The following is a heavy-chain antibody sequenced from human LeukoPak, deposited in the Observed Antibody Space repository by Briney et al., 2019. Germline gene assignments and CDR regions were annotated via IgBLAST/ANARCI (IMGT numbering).Heavy chain of an antibody. J-gene: IGHJ3*02. V-gene: IGHV3-66*02. Sequence: GGSLRLSCAASGFSVSTNFMSWVRQAPGKGLECVSSFYRGGSTRYVDSVKGRFTTSRDHSKNTMYLQMNSLRVEDTAVYYCARYYDSSGYTQGAFDIWGQGTMVTVS. CDR3: ARYYDSSGYTQGAFDI. CDR1: GFSVSTNF. CDR2: FYRGGST. D-gene: IGHD3-22*01.